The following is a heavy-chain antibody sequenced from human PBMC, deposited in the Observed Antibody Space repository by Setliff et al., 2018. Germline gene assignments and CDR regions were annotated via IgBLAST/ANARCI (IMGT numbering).Heavy chain of an antibody. CDR1: GDSISSRPFY. CDR2: IYTSWST. J-gene: IGHJ6*03. V-gene: IGHV4-61*09. D-gene: IGHD3-3*01. CDR3: ARMTGFQYIDV. Sequence: LSLTCTVSGDSISSRPFYWGWFRQPAGKELEWIGQIYTSWSTIYNPSLKSRDTILLDTSKNQFSLTLTSVTAADTAVYYCARMTGFQYIDVWGKGTTVTVSS.